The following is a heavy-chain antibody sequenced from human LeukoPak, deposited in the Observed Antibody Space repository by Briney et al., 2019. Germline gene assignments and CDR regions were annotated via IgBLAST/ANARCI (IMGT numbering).Heavy chain of an antibody. J-gene: IGHJ4*02. CDR2: ISDSGDFT. D-gene: IGHD6-19*01. Sequence: GGSLRLSCAGSGFTFSSNAMSWVRQAPGKGLEWVSSISDSGDFTYYADSVKGRFTISRDNSKNTLFVQMSSLRAEDTAVYCCAKGSRQFSSDKAGPIDYWGQGTLVTVSS. CDR1: GFTFSSNA. V-gene: IGHV3-23*01. CDR3: AKGSRQFSSDKAGPIDY.